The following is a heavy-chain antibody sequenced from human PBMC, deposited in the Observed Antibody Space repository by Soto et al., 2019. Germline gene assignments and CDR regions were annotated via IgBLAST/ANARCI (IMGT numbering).Heavy chain of an antibody. V-gene: IGHV4-59*01. D-gene: IGHD3-9*01. CDR1: GGSISSYY. CDR3: ARAGSRDPAILTGYRRSYYGMDV. Sequence: LSLTCTVSGGSISSYYWSWIRQPPGKGLEWIGYIYYSGSTNYNPSLKSRVTISVDTSKNQFSLKLSSVTAADTAVYYCARAGSRDPAILTGYRRSYYGMDVWGQGIKVTVYS. J-gene: IGHJ6*02. CDR2: IYYSGST.